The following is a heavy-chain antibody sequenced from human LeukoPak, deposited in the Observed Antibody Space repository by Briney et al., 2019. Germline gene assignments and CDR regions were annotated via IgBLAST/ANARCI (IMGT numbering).Heavy chain of an antibody. CDR1: GFTFDDYA. J-gene: IGHJ4*02. Sequence: GGSLRLSCAASGFTFDDYAMHWVRQAPGKGLEWVSGISWNSGSIGYADSVKGRFTISRDNAKNSLYLQMSSLRAEDTALYYCVFDSSGYYIWGQGTLVTVSS. D-gene: IGHD3-22*01. CDR2: ISWNSGSI. CDR3: VFDSSGYYI. V-gene: IGHV3-9*01.